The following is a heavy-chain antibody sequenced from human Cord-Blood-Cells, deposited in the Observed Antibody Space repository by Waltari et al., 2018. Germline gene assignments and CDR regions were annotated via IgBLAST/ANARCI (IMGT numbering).Heavy chain of an antibody. CDR2: VYYRGRT. CDR3: ARDGAYCGGDCYIGFDP. Sequence: QVQLQESGPGLVKPSETLSLTCTVSGGSVSSGSYYWSWIRQPPGKGLEWIGYVYYRGRTNSNPSLKSRVTISVDTSKNQFSLKLSSVTAADTAVYYCARDGAYCGGDCYIGFDPWGQGTLVTVSS. V-gene: IGHV4-61*01. D-gene: IGHD2-21*01. J-gene: IGHJ5*02. CDR1: GGSVSSGSYY.